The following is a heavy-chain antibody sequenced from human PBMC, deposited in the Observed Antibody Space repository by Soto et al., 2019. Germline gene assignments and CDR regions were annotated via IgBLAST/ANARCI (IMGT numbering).Heavy chain of an antibody. CDR2: IYSSGST. D-gene: IGHD2-2*02. Sequence: SETLSLTCTVSGGSISSSSYYWGWIRQPPGKGLECIGSIYSSGSTYYNPSLKSRVTISVDTSKNQFSLKLSSVTAADTAVYYCAREKGYCSSTSCYNSYYYYGMDVWGQGTTVTVSS. J-gene: IGHJ6*02. CDR1: GGSISSSSYY. CDR3: AREKGYCSSTSCYNSYYYYGMDV. V-gene: IGHV4-39*02.